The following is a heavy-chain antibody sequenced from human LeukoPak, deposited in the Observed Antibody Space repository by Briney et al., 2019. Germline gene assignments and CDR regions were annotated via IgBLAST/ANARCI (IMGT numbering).Heavy chain of an antibody. CDR2: MNPNSGNT. CDR1: GYTFTGYG. Sequence: ASVKDSCKAFGYTFTGYGTYWVRQGIGRGRGWMGYMNPNSGNTGYAQKFQDRVTITSDTSISTAYMELSSLRSDDTAVYYCAREGLDYWGQGTLVTVSS. V-gene: IGHV1-8*03. J-gene: IGHJ4*02. CDR3: AREGLDY.